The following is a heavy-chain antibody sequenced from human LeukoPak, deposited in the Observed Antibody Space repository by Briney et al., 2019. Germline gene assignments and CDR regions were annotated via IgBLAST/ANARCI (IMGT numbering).Heavy chain of an antibody. V-gene: IGHV4-59*01. Sequence: SETLSLTCTVSGDSIISYYWSWIRQPPGKGLEWVGYIYYSGSTNYNPSLKSRVTMSVDTSMNQFSLKLRYVTAADTAVYYCARGPTSSCFRGLDPWGQGTLVTVSS. CDR1: GDSIISYY. D-gene: IGHD6-13*01. J-gene: IGHJ5*02. CDR3: ARGPTSSCFRGLDP. CDR2: IYYSGST.